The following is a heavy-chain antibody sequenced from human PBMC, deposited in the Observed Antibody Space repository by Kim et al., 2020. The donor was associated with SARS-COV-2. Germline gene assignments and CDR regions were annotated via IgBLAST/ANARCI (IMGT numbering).Heavy chain of an antibody. CDR1: GFTFSSYS. V-gene: IGHV3-48*02. D-gene: IGHD2-21*02. J-gene: IGHJ6*01. CDR3: ARDPADGSTWDCYYYGM. Sequence: GGSLRLSCAASGFTFSSYSMNWVRQAPGKGLEWVSYISSSSSTIYYEDSVKGGTTISRNNAKNSQYQQMNVLRDEDTAVYYCARDPADGSTWDCYYYGM. CDR2: ISSSSSTI.